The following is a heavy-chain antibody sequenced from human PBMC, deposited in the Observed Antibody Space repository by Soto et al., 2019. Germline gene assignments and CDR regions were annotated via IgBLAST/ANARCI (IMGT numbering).Heavy chain of an antibody. J-gene: IGHJ3*02. D-gene: IGHD2-21*01. CDR2: ISYDGSNK. CDR1: GFTFSSYG. CDR3: AKRRDIVGRDAFEI. V-gene: IGHV3-30*18. Sequence: QVQLVESGGGVVQPGRSLRLSCAASGFTFSSYGMHWVRQAPGKGLEWVAVISYDGSNKYYADSVKGRFTISRDNSKNTLYLQMNSLRAEDTAVYYCAKRRDIVGRDAFEIWGQGTMVTVSS.